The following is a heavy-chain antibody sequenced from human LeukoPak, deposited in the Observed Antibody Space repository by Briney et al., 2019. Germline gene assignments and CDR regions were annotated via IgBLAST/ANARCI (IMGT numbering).Heavy chain of an antibody. CDR3: ARYIHTAIYGDSDDAFDI. J-gene: IGHJ3*02. D-gene: IGHD4-17*01. V-gene: IGHV1-46*01. CDR1: GYTLTSYY. Sequence: EASVKVSCKASGYTLTSYYMHWVRQAPGQGLEWMGIINPSGGSTSYAQKFQGRVTMTRDTSTSTVYMELSSLRSEDTAVYYCARYIHTAIYGDSDDAFDIWGQGTMVTVSS. CDR2: INPSGGST.